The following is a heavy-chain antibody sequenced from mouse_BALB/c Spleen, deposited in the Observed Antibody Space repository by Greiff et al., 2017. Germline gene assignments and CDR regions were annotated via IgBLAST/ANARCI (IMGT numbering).Heavy chain of an antibody. Sequence: EVKLVESGGGLVQPGGSRKLSCAASGFTFSSFGMHWVRQAPEKGLEWVAYISSGSSTIYYADTVKGRFTISRDNPKNTLFLQMTSLRSEDTAMYYCARSSGNYFDYWGQGTTLTVSS. CDR2: ISSGSSTI. V-gene: IGHV5-17*02. CDR1: GFTFSSFG. J-gene: IGHJ2*01. D-gene: IGHD1-3*01. CDR3: ARSSGNYFDY.